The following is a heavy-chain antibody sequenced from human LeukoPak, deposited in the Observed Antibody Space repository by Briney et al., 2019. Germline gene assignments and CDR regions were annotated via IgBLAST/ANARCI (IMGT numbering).Heavy chain of an antibody. D-gene: IGHD3-10*01. CDR3: AKGASGPYGSGSPPVDY. CDR2: PKSKTDGGTT. V-gene: IGHV3-15*01. J-gene: IGHJ4*02. Sequence: PGGSLRLSCAASGFTLSNAYMSWVRQAPGKGLEWVGRPKSKTDGGTTAYAAPVKGRFTISRDNSKNTLYLQMNSLRAEDTAVYYCAKGASGPYGSGSPPVDYWGQGTLVTVSS. CDR1: GFTLSNAY.